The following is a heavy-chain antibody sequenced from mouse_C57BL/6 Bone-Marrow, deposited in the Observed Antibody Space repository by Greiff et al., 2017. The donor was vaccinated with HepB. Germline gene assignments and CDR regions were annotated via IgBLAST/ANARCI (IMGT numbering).Heavy chain of an antibody. Sequence: QVQLKESGPGLVAPSQSLSITCTVSGFSLTSYGVHWVRQPPGKGLEWLVVIWSDGSTTYNSALKSRLSISKDNSKSQVFLKMNSLQTDDTAMYYCAIHNGYLYYAMDYWGQGTSVTVSS. V-gene: IGHV2-6-1*01. CDR3: AIHNGYLYYAMDY. CDR2: IWSDGST. D-gene: IGHD2-3*01. J-gene: IGHJ4*01. CDR1: GFSLTSYG.